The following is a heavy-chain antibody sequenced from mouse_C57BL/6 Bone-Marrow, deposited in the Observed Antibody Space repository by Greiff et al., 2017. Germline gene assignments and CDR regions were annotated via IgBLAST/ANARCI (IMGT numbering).Heavy chain of an antibody. D-gene: IGHD5-1-1*01. CDR1: GYTFTSYW. V-gene: IGHV1-55*01. CDR3: ARETLGYLPAY. CDR2: IYPGRGST. J-gene: IGHJ3*01. Sequence: QVQLQQSGAELVKPGASVKMSCKASGYTFTSYWITWVKQRPGQGLEWIGDIYPGRGSTNYNEKFKSKATLTVDTSSSTAYMQLSSLTSEDSAVYYCARETLGYLPAYWGQGTLVTVSA.